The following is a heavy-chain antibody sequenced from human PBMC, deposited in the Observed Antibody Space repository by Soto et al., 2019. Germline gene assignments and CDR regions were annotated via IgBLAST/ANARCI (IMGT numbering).Heavy chain of an antibody. V-gene: IGHV4-31*02. CDR3: AVHRATPGVALSKWFGP. J-gene: IGHJ5*02. CDR1: GASVTSGGYF. D-gene: IGHD3-10*01. Sequence: SETLSLTCNVSGASVTSGGYFWTWIRQFPEKGLEWVGYIYNPSLQSRLSMSLDTSANTFSLKLTSVTVADTAVYYCAVHRATPGVALSKWFGPWGQGSLVIVS. CDR2: IY.